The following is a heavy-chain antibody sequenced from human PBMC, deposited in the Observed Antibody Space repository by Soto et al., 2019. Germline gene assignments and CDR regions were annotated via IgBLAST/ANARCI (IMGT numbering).Heavy chain of an antibody. CDR3: ARGQEYCSGGSCYSRYFQH. CDR1: GGTFSGYY. Sequence: SETLSLTCAVYGGTFSGYYWSWIRQPPGKGLEWIGEINHSGSINYNPSLKSRVTISVDTSKNQFSLKLSSVTAADTAVYYCARGQEYCSGGSCYSRYFQHWGQGTLVTVSS. V-gene: IGHV4-34*01. CDR2: INHSGSI. D-gene: IGHD2-15*01. J-gene: IGHJ1*01.